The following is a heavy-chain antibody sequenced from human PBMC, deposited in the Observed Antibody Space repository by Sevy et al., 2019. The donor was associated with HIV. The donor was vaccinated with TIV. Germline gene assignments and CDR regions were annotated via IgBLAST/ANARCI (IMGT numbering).Heavy chain of an antibody. CDR1: GYSFTSHW. CDR2: IYPEDSET. J-gene: IGHJ4*02. CDR3: ATSRSGYFDSSGYYIY. Sequence: GESLKISCQGSGYSFTSHWIGWVRHMPGKGLEWMGIIYPEDSETRYSPSFQGQVTFSADKSIGTAYLQWSGLKASDTAMYYCATSRSGYFDSSGYYIYWGQGTLVTVSS. D-gene: IGHD3-22*01. V-gene: IGHV5-51*01.